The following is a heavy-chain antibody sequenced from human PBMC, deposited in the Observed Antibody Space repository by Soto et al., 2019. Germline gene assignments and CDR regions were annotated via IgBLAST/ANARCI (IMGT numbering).Heavy chain of an antibody. D-gene: IGHD6-19*01. J-gene: IGHJ3*02. CDR1: GFTFSSYG. CDR3: ATLASKNGFDI. V-gene: IGHV3-33*01. Sequence: VQLLESGGGLVQPGGSLRLSCAASGFTFSSYGMHWVRQAPGKGLEWVAVIWYDASNKYYADSVKGRFTISRDNSKNTLYLQMNSLRGDDTAVYYCATLASKNGFDIWGQGTMVTVSS. CDR2: IWYDASNK.